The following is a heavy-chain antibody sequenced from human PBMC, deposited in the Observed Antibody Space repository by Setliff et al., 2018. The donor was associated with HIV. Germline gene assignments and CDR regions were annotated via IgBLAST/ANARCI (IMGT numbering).Heavy chain of an antibody. Sequence: GESLKISCAASGFTFSSYSFHWVRQAPGKGLEWVTVISHDGNNKFYADSVKGRFTISRDNFKDTVSLQMTSLTSDDTAMYYCARDRVEAERGAFDIWGQGTMVTVSS. D-gene: IGHD1-26*01. CDR2: ISHDGNNK. V-gene: IGHV3-30*01. CDR3: ARDRVEAERGAFDI. J-gene: IGHJ3*02. CDR1: GFTFSSYS.